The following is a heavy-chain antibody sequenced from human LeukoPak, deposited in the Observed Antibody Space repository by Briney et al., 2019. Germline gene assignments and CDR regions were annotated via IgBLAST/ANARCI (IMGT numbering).Heavy chain of an antibody. CDR3: ATGGVGSHWYFDL. CDR2: INPNSGDT. D-gene: IGHD3-10*01. CDR1: GYTFTGYY. V-gene: IGHV1-2*02. J-gene: IGHJ2*01. Sequence: ASVKVSCKASGYTFTGYYMHWVRQAPGQGLEWMGWINPNSGDTDYAQKFQGRVTMTRDTSIGTAYMELSRLRSDDTAVYYCATGGVGSHWYFDLWGRGTLVTVSS.